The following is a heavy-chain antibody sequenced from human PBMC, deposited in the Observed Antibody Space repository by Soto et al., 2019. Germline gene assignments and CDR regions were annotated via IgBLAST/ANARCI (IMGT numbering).Heavy chain of an antibody. Sequence: GGSLRLSCAASGFTFSDYYMSWIRQAPGKGLEWVSYISSSSSYTNYADSVKGRFTISRDNAKNSLYLQMNSLRAEDTAVYYCARDITMVRPTYFDYWGQGTLVTVSS. CDR2: ISSSSSYT. V-gene: IGHV3-11*05. CDR3: ARDITMVRPTYFDY. CDR1: GFTFSDYY. D-gene: IGHD3-10*01. J-gene: IGHJ4*02.